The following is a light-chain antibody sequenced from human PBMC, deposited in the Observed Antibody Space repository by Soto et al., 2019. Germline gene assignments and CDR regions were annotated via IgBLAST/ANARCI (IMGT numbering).Light chain of an antibody. Sequence: DIQMTQSPSSLSASVGDRVTITFRASQSIKNYLNWYQQKPGKAPKLLIYAASSLQSGVPSRFSGSGSGTEFTLTISSLQPDDFATYYCQQSETYPLTFGQGTRLEIK. CDR1: QSIKNY. CDR3: QQSETYPLT. CDR2: AAS. V-gene: IGKV1-39*01. J-gene: IGKJ5*01.